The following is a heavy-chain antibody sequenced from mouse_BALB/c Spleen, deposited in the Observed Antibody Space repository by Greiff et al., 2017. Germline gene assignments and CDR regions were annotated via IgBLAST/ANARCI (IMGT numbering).Heavy chain of an antibody. V-gene: IGHV2-9*02. CDR1: GFSLTSYG. J-gene: IGHJ2*01. CDR2: IWAGGST. Sequence: VKVVESGPGLVAPSQSLSITCTVSGFSLTSYGVHWVRQPPGKGLEWLGVIWAGGSTNYNSALMSRLSISKDNSMSQVFLKMNSLQTDDTAMYYCAREDYGSSYRLDYWGQGTTLTVSS. CDR3: AREDYGSSYRLDY. D-gene: IGHD1-1*01.